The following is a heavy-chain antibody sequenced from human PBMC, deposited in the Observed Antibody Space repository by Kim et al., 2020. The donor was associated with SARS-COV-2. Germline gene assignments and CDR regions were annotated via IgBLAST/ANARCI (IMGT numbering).Heavy chain of an antibody. CDR2: IYYSGST. CDR1: GGSISSSSYY. J-gene: IGHJ4*02. V-gene: IGHV4-39*01. CDR3: ARLSGSYGRIDY. Sequence: SETLSLTCTVSGGSISSSSYYWGWIRQPPGKGLEWIGSIYYSGSTYYNPSLKSRVTISVDTSKNQFSLKLSSVTAADTAVYYCARLSGSYGRIDYWGQGT. D-gene: IGHD1-26*01.